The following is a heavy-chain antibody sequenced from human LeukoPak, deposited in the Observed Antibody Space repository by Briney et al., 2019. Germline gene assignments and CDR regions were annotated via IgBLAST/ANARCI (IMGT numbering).Heavy chain of an antibody. V-gene: IGHV3-11*01. J-gene: IGHJ4*02. D-gene: IGHD6-19*01. CDR1: GFTFSDYY. Sequence: GGSLRLSCAASGFTFSDYYVSWIRQAPGKGLEWVSYISSSGSTIYYADSVKGRFTISRDNAKNSLYLQMNSLTTDDVAFYYCTRSTGWYNYFDYWGQGALVTVSS. CDR2: ISSSGSTI. CDR3: TRSTGWYNYFDY.